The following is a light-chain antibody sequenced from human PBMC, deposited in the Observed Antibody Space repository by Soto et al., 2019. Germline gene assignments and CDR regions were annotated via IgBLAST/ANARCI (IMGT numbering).Light chain of an antibody. Sequence: DIVMTQSPDSLAVSLGERATINCKSSQSVLYSSNNKNYLAWYQQKPGQPPKLLIYWASTRESGVPDRFSGSGSGTDFTLTITNLQAEDVAVYYCQQYYSIPRTFGQGTKLEIK. V-gene: IGKV4-1*01. CDR1: QSVLYSSNNKNY. CDR2: WAS. CDR3: QQYYSIPRT. J-gene: IGKJ2*01.